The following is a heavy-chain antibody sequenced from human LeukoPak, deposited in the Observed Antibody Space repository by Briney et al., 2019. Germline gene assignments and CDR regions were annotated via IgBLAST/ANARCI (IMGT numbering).Heavy chain of an antibody. J-gene: IGHJ3*02. CDR3: ARAGHDAFDI. D-gene: IGHD6-19*01. Sequence: GESLRLSCAISGFTFAKFAMSWVRQAPGKGLEWVSTISGSGIVTYYADSVKGRFTISRDNSKNTLYLQMNSLRAEDTAVYYCARAGHDAFDIWGQGTMVTVSS. CDR1: GFTFAKFA. CDR2: ISGSGIVT. V-gene: IGHV3-23*01.